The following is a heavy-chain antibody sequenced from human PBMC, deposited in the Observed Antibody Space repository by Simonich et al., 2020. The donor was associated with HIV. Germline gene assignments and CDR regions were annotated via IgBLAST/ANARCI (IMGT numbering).Heavy chain of an antibody. J-gene: IGHJ3*02. CDR1: GYTFTDNP. Sequence: QAQLVQSGAEVKNPGASVKVSCKASGYTFTDNPMHWVRQAPGQGLGWVGWINPNSGGTDYAQKFKGRVTMTRDTSMSTAYMELSRLRTDDTAVYFCAREGAMLDDAFDIWGQGTMVTVSS. D-gene: IGHD1-1*01. V-gene: IGHV1-2*02. CDR3: AREGAMLDDAFDI. CDR2: INPNSGGT.